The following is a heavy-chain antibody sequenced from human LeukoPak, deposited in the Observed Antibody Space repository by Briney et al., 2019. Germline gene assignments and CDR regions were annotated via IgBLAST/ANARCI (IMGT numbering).Heavy chain of an antibody. CDR1: GFTFSSYS. V-gene: IGHV3-48*01. D-gene: IGHD1-1*01. CDR2: ISSSSSTI. Sequence: PGGSLRLSCAASGFTFSSYSMNWVRQAPGKGLEWVPYISSSSSTIYYADSVKGRFTISRDNAKNPLYLQMNSLRAEDTAVYYCARDRVHRTGGVDYWGQGTLVTVSS. J-gene: IGHJ4*02. CDR3: ARDRVHRTGGVDY.